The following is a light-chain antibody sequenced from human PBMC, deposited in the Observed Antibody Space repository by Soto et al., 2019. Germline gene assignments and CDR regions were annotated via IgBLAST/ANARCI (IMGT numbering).Light chain of an antibody. J-gene: IGKJ1*01. Sequence: EIVMTQSPATLSVSPGERATLSCRASQSIGNTLAWYQQKPGQAPRLLIYRASTRATGIPARFSSSGSGTEFTLTISSLLSEDFAVYYCQHYDNWPPERTFGQGTKVEIK. V-gene: IGKV3-15*01. CDR1: QSIGNT. CDR2: RAS. CDR3: QHYDNWPPERT.